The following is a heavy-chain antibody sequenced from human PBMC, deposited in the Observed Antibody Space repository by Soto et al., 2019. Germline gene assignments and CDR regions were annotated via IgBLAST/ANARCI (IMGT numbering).Heavy chain of an antibody. CDR2: ISYDGSNK. CDR3: AKDRGGSYCSRYYYGMDV. V-gene: IGHV3-30*18. J-gene: IGHJ6*02. CDR1: GFTFSSYG. Sequence: PGGSLRLSCAASGFTFSSYGMHWVRQAPGKGLEWVAVISYDGSNKYYADSVKGRFTISRDNSKNTLYLQMNSLRAEDTAVYYCAKDRGGSYCSRYYYGMDVWGQGTTVTVSS. D-gene: IGHD1-26*01.